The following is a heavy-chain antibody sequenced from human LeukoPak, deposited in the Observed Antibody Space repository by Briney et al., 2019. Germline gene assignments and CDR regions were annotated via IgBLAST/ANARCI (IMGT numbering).Heavy chain of an antibody. Sequence: PSETLSLTCTVSGGSISSYYWSWIRQPPGKGLEWIGYIYYSGSTNYNPSLKSRVTISVGTSKNQFSLKLSSVTAADTAVYYCARVGCSGGSCYGVYYYGMDVWGQGTTVTVSS. D-gene: IGHD2-15*01. V-gene: IGHV4-59*01. CDR3: ARVGCSGGSCYGVYYYGMDV. CDR1: GGSISSYY. J-gene: IGHJ6*02. CDR2: IYYSGST.